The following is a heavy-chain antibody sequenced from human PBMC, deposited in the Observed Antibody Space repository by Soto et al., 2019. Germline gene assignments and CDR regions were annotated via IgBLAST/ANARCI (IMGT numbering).Heavy chain of an antibody. CDR2: IFHDGST. V-gene: IGHV4-4*02. D-gene: IGHD1-1*01. CDR1: GASISSGSW. J-gene: IGHJ4*02. Sequence: QVHLQESGPGLVKPSGTLSLTCAVSGASISSGSWWSWVRQPPGKGLEWIGEIFHDGSTNYNPSLKSRVTMSVDKSKNYFSLELTSVTAADTALYYCARDEYNDSSDWGQGTLVTVS. CDR3: ARDEYNDSSD.